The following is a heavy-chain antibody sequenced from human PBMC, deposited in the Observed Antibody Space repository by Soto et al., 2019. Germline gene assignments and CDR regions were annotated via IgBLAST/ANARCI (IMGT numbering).Heavy chain of an antibody. CDR3: AKGSGSYFGSFDY. V-gene: IGHV3-30*18. J-gene: IGHJ4*02. CDR2: ISYDGSNK. D-gene: IGHD1-26*01. CDR1: GFTFSSYG. Sequence: PGGSLRLSCAASGFTFSSYGMHRVRQAPGKGLEWVAVISYDGSNKYYADSVKGRFTISRDNSKNTLYLQMNSLRAEDTAVYYCAKGSGSYFGSFDYWGQGTLVTVSS.